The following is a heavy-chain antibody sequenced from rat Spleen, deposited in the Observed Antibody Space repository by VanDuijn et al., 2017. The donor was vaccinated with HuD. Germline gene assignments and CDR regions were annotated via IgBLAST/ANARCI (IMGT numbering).Heavy chain of an antibody. V-gene: IGHV5-27*01. CDR3: TRENFDY. J-gene: IGHJ2*01. CDR2: ISTGGGST. CDR1: VFTFSNYD. Sequence: EVQLVESGGGLVQPGRSLKLSCAASVFTFSNYDMAWVRQAPTKGLEWIASISTGGGSTYYPDSVKGRFTISRDNAKSTLYLQMNSLRSEDTATYYCTRENFDYWGQGVMVTVSS.